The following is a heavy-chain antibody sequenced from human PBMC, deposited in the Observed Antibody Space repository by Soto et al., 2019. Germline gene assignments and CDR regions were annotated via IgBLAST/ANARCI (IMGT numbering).Heavy chain of an antibody. J-gene: IGHJ4*02. V-gene: IGHV1-8*01. CDR1: GYTFTTYD. CDR3: ARRKERSGPNYFDY. Sequence: ASMKVSCKASGYTFTTYDINWVRQAPGQGLEWKGWKNPYTGKAGYAQKFQGRVTMTRDNSISTAYMELISLRSEDAAVYYCARRKERSGPNYFDYWGRGTLVTVSS. CDR2: KNPYTGKA. D-gene: IGHD6-25*01.